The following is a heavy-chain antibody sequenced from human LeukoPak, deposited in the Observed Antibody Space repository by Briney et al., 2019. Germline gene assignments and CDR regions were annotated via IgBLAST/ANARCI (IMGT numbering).Heavy chain of an antibody. CDR2: IIPIFGTA. V-gene: IGHV1-69*13. CDR3: ASPRLRSLGKLDF. CDR1: GYTFTTYD. D-gene: IGHD5-12*01. Sequence: SVKVSCKASGYTFTTYDINWVRQAPGQGLEWMGGIIPIFGTANYAQKFQGRVTITADESTSTAYMELSSLRSEDTAVYYCASPRLRSLGKLDFWGQGTLVTVSS. J-gene: IGHJ4*02.